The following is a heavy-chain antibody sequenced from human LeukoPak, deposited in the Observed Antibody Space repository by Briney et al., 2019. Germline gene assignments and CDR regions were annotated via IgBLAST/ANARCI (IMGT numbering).Heavy chain of an antibody. D-gene: IGHD6-19*01. Sequence: GGSLGLSCAASGFTFSSYEMNWVRQAPGKGLEWVSYIGTIISTTYYADSVKGRFTVSRDDAKSSLYLQMSSLRAEDTAVYYCARNVYDLRGQWLVPGFDYWGQGTLVTVSS. J-gene: IGHJ4*02. CDR3: ARNVYDLRGQWLVPGFDY. CDR1: GFTFSSYE. V-gene: IGHV3-48*03. CDR2: IGTIISTT.